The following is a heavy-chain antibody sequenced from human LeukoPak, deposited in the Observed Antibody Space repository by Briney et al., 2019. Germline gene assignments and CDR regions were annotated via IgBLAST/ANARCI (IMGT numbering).Heavy chain of an antibody. Sequence: SETLSLTCAVYGGSFSGYYWSWIRQPPGKGLEWIGYIYYSGSTNYNPSLKSRVTISVDTSKNQFSLKLSSVTAADTAVYYCARHRGYSSSWLNYWGQGTLVTVSS. D-gene: IGHD6-13*01. V-gene: IGHV4-59*08. CDR1: GGSFSGYY. CDR3: ARHRGYSSSWLNY. J-gene: IGHJ4*02. CDR2: IYYSGST.